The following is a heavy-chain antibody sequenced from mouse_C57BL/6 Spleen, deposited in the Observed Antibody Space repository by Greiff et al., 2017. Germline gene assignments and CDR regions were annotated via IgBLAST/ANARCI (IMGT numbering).Heavy chain of an antibody. CDR2: IDPANGNT. J-gene: IGHJ1*03. Sequence: VQLQQPVAELVRPGASVKLSCTASGFNINNTYMHWVKQRPEQGLEWIGRIDPANGNTKYAPKFQGKATITADTASNTAYLQLSSLTSEDTAIYYCAPGFDVWGTGTTVTVSS. CDR1: GFNINNTY. V-gene: IGHV14-3*01. CDR3: APGFDV.